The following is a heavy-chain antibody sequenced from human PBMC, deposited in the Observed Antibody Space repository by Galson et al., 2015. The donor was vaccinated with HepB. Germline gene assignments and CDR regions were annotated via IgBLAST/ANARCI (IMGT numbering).Heavy chain of an antibody. CDR1: GYTFTSYA. Sequence: SVKVSCKASGYTFTSYAMHWVRQAPGQRLEWMGWINAGNGNTKYSQKFQGRVTITRDTSASTVYMDLSSLRSEDTAVYYCARDGQTTITNYYYYMDVWGKGTTVTVSS. D-gene: IGHD3-9*01. CDR3: ARDGQTTITNYYYYMDV. V-gene: IGHV1-3*01. J-gene: IGHJ6*03. CDR2: INAGNGNT.